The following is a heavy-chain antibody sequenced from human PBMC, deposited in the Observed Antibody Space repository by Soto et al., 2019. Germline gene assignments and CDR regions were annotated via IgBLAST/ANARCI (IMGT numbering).Heavy chain of an antibody. CDR3: ARGKYDFWSGYYSGDYDYGMDV. J-gene: IGHJ6*02. Sequence: ASVKVSCKVSGYTLTELSMHWVRQAPGQGLEWMGGIIPIFGTANYAQKFQGRVTITADESTSTAYMELSSLRSEDTAVYYCARGKYDFWSGYYSGDYDYGMDVWGQGTTVTVSS. V-gene: IGHV1-69*13. D-gene: IGHD3-3*01. CDR2: IIPIFGTA. CDR1: GYTLTELS.